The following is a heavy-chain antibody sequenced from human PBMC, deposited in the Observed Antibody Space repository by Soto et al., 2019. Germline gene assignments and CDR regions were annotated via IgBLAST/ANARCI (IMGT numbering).Heavy chain of an antibody. CDR2: ISYDGSNK. CDR3: AREDYDFWSGYSPRFDY. V-gene: IGHV3-30-3*01. Sequence: QVQLVESGGGVVQPGRSLRLSCAASGFTFSSYAMHWVRQAPGKGLEWVAVISYDGSNKYYADSVKGRFTISRDNSKNTLYLQMNSLRAEDTAVYYCAREDYDFWSGYSPRFDYWGQGTLVTVSS. J-gene: IGHJ4*02. D-gene: IGHD3-3*01. CDR1: GFTFSSYA.